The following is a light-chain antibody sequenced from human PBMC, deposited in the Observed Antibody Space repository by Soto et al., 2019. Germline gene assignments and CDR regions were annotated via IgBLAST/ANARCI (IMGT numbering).Light chain of an antibody. J-gene: IGKJ5*01. CDR3: QQRSNWPIT. V-gene: IGKV3D-20*02. Sequence: EIVLTQSPGTLSLSPGERATLSCRASQSVSSSYLAWSQQRTGQAPRLLIYDASNRATGIPARFSGSGSGTDFTLTISSLEPEDFAVYYCQQRSNWPITFGQGTRLEIK. CDR1: QSVSSSY. CDR2: DAS.